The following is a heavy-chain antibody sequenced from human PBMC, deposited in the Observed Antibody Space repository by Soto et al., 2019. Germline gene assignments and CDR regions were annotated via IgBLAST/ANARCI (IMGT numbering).Heavy chain of an antibody. CDR2: IAYDGNEK. V-gene: IGHV3-30*18. D-gene: IGHD1-26*01. Sequence: QVQLVESGGGVVQPGTSLGLPCAASGFTFKTQASNGVGRAQAKGLRGMAVIAYDGNEKFNADSVKGGFTISRDNSKNALYLQINTLRNEDTAVYYCGKDVGDYAPYYYGVDVWGQGTTVTVSS. CDR3: GKDVGDYAPYYYGVDV. CDR1: GFTFKTQA. J-gene: IGHJ6*02.